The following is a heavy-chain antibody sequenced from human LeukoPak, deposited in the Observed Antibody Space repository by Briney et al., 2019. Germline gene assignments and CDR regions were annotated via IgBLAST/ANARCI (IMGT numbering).Heavy chain of an antibody. D-gene: IGHD3-22*01. J-gene: IGHJ4*02. CDR2: INHSGST. CDR3: ARARRHGSGYYVDY. CDR1: GGSFSGYY. Sequence: PSETLSLTCAVYGGSFSGYYWSWIRQPPGKGLEWIGEINHSGSTNYNPSLKSRVTISVDTSKNQFSLKLSSVTAADTAVYYRARARRHGSGYYVDYWGQGTLVTVSS. V-gene: IGHV4-34*01.